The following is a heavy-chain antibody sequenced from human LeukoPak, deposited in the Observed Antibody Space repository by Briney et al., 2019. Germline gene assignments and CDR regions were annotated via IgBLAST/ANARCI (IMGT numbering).Heavy chain of an antibody. D-gene: IGHD6-19*01. CDR1: GGSISSYY. V-gene: IGHV4-59*01. J-gene: IGHJ4*02. CDR3: ARESIAVAGNYFDY. CDR2: IYYSGST. Sequence: NPSETLSLTCTVSGGSISSYYWSWIRQPPGKGLEWIGYIYYSGSTNYNPSLKSRVTISVDTSKNQFSLKLSSVTAADTAVYYCARESIAVAGNYFDYWGQGTLVTVSS.